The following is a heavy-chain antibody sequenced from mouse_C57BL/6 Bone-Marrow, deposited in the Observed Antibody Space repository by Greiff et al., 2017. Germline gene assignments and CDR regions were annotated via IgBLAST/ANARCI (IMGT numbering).Heavy chain of an antibody. Sequence: EVQVVESGGGLVKPGGSLKLSCAASGFTFSSYAMSWVRQTPDKRLEWVATISDGGSYTYYPDNVKGRFTISRDNAKNNLYLQMGHLKSEDTAMYYCARDQSAWFAYWGQGTLVTVSA. V-gene: IGHV5-4*01. CDR1: GFTFSSYA. CDR2: ISDGGSYT. J-gene: IGHJ3*01. CDR3: ARDQSAWFAY.